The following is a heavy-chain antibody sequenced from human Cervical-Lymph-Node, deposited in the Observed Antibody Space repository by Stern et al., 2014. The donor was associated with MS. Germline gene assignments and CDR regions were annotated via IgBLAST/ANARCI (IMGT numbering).Heavy chain of an antibody. V-gene: IGHV3-30*18. J-gene: IGHJ6*02. CDR1: GFTFSSYG. Sequence: VQLVESGGGVVQTGRSLRLSCAASGFTFSSYGMHWVRQAPGKGLEWVAVISYDGSNKYYADSVKGRFTISRDNSKNTLYLQMNSLRAEDTAVYYCAKEGRFLEWFPYYYGMDVWGQGTTVTVSS. CDR3: AKEGRFLEWFPYYYGMDV. D-gene: IGHD3-3*01. CDR2: ISYDGSNK.